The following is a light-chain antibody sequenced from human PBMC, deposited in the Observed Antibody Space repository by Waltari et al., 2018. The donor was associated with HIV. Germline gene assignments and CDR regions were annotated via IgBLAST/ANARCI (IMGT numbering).Light chain of an antibody. Sequence: DFVMTKSPRSLPVTAGEPVSISCQPSQCLLHSNGYNYLHWYLQKPGQSPQLLIYLGSNRASGVPDRFSGSGSGTHFTLKISRVEAEDVGFYYCMQALGTPRVTFGQGAKLEIK. CDR3: MQALGTPRVT. V-gene: IGKV2-28*01. CDR1: QCLLHSNGYNY. CDR2: LGS. J-gene: IGKJ2*01.